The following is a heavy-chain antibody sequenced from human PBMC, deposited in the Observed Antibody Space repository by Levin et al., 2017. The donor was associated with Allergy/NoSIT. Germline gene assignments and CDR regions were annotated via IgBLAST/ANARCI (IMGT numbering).Heavy chain of an antibody. CDR3: AKDTKRITMVRGVIIIPFDY. CDR2: ISGSGGST. CDR1: GFTFSSYA. V-gene: IGHV3-23*01. D-gene: IGHD3-10*01. J-gene: IGHJ4*02. Sequence: PGGSLRLSCAASGFTFSSYAMSWVRQAPGKGLEWVSAISGSGGSTYYADSVKGRFTISRDNSKNTLYLQMNSLRAEDTAVYYCAKDTKRITMVRGVIIIPFDYWGQGTLVTVSS.